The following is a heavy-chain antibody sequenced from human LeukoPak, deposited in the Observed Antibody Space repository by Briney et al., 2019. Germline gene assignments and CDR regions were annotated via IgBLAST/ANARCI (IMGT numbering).Heavy chain of an antibody. V-gene: IGHV4-34*01. CDR3: ARPGSTMVRGVLFAYAFDI. D-gene: IGHD3-10*01. Sequence: SETLSLTCAVYGGSFSGYYWSWIRQPPGKGLEWIGSIYYSGSTYYNPSLKSRVTISVDTSKNQFSLKLSSVTAADTAVYYCARPGSTMVRGVLFAYAFDIWGQGTMVTVSS. J-gene: IGHJ3*02. CDR2: IYYSGST. CDR1: GGSFSGYY.